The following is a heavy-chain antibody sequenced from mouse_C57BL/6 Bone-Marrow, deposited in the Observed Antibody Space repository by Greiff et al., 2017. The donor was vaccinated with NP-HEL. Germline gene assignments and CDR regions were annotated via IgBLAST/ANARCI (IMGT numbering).Heavy chain of an antibody. CDR2: ISSGGDYI. Sequence: EVKVVESGEGLVKPGGSLKLSCAASGFTFSSYAMSWVRQTPEKRLEWVAYISSGGDYIYYADTVKGRFTISRDNARNTLYLQMSSLKSEDTAMYYCTRDRSTYYYGRGYWYFDVWGTGTTVTVSS. CDR1: GFTFSSYA. J-gene: IGHJ1*03. D-gene: IGHD1-1*01. V-gene: IGHV5-9-1*02. CDR3: TRDRSTYYYGRGYWYFDV.